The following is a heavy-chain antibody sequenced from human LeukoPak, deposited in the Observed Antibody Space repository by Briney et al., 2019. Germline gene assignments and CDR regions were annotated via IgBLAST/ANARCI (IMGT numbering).Heavy chain of an antibody. CDR2: IRSKTNNYAT. CDR1: GFTFSDSA. Sequence: SGGSLRLSCAASGFTFSDSAMHWVRQASGKGLEWVGRIRSKTNNYATAYAASVKGRFTISRDDSKNTAYLQMNSLKTEDTAVYYCTTTCSGGSCYSGKADYWGQGTLVTVSS. J-gene: IGHJ4*02. V-gene: IGHV3-73*01. CDR3: TTTCSGGSCYSGKADY. D-gene: IGHD2-15*01.